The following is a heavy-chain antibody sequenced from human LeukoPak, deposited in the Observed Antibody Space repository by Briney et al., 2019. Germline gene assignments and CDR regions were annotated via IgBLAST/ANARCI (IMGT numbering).Heavy chain of an antibody. J-gene: IGHJ3*02. CDR1: GYTFTSYY. D-gene: IGHD4-17*01. CDR3: AREDPGTVVAFDI. Sequence: ASVTVSCKASGYTFTSYYIHWVRQAPGQGLEWMGIINPSGGSTSYAQKFQGRVTMTRDTSTSTVYMELSSLRSEDTAVYYCAREDPGTVVAFDIWGQGTMVTVSS. V-gene: IGHV1-46*01. CDR2: INPSGGST.